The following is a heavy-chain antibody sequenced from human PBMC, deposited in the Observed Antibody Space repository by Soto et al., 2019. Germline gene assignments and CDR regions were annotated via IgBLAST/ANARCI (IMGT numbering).Heavy chain of an antibody. Sequence: QVQLVESGGGVVQPGRSLRLSCAASGFTLSNSGMHWVRQAPGKGLEWVAVISSDGNTQFYADSVKGRFSISRDNSKNTLYLDMNSLRADDAAVYYCTGQIASGHWGQGTLVTVSS. CDR2: ISSDGNTQ. CDR3: TGQIASGH. CDR1: GFTLSNSG. V-gene: IGHV3-30*03. D-gene: IGHD2-8*02. J-gene: IGHJ4*02.